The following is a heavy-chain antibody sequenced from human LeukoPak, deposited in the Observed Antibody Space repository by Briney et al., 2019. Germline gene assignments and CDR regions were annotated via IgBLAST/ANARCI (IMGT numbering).Heavy chain of an antibody. J-gene: IGHJ4*02. Sequence: GRSLRLSCAASGLTFSRYGMHWGRQAPGKGLEWVAVASSDGGTTYYANSVQDRFTISRDNSRNTLYLQMNSLRAEDTAVYYCAKEGSTTFREDFDCWGQGTQISVSS. CDR1: GLTFSRYG. CDR2: ASSDGGTT. CDR3: AKEGSTTFREDFDC. D-gene: IGHD3-16*01. V-gene: IGHV3-30*18.